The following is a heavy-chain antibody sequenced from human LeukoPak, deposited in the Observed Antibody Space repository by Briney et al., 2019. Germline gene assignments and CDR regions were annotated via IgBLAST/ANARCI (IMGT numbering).Heavy chain of an antibody. D-gene: IGHD2-15*01. CDR2: ISAYNGNT. V-gene: IGHV1-18*01. Sequence: ASVMVSCKASGYTFSSYDINWVRQAPGQGLEWMGRISAYNGNTNYAQKVQGRVTMTTDTSTSTAYMELRNLTSDDTAVYYCARDSADCSGGSCYSAEYFQHWGQGTLVTVSS. J-gene: IGHJ1*01. CDR3: ARDSADCSGGSCYSAEYFQH. CDR1: GYTFSSYD.